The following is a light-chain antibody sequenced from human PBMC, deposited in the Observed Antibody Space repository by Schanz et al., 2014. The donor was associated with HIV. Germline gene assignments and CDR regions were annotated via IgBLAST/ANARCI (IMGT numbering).Light chain of an antibody. CDR1: SSDVGAYNY. J-gene: IGLJ1*01. V-gene: IGLV2-14*01. Sequence: QSALTQPASVSGSPGQSVTISCTGTSSDVGAYNYVSWYQQYPGKDPKVMIYDVSNRPSGVSNRFSGSKSGSTASLTIFGLQAEDEADYYCSSYASSTTYVFGTGTKLTVL. CDR3: SSYASSTTYV. CDR2: DVS.